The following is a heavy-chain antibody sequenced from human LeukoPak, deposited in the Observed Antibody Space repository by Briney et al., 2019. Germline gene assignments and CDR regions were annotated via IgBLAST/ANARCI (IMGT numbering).Heavy chain of an antibody. CDR3: ARAAEYSSGWYLFDY. CDR1: GGSFSGYY. Sequence: SETLSLTCAVYGGSFSGYYWTWIRQPAGKGLEWIGRIYTSGGTNYNPSLKTRVTMSVDTSKNQVSLKLSSVTAADTAMYYCARAAEYSSGWYLFDYWGQGILVTVSA. J-gene: IGHJ4*02. D-gene: IGHD6-19*01. V-gene: IGHV4-59*10. CDR2: IYTSGGT.